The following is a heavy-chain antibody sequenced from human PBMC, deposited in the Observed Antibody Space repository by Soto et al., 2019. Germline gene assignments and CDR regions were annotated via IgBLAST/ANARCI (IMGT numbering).Heavy chain of an antibody. Sequence: ASVKVSCKVSGYTLTELSMHWVRQAPGKGLEWMGGFDPEDGETIYAQKFQGRVTMTEDTSTDTAYMELSSLRSVDTATYYCAHRGGATVGLYYFDYWGQGALVTVSS. CDR1: GYTLTELS. D-gene: IGHD3-16*01. CDR3: AHRGGATVGLYYFDY. V-gene: IGHV1-24*01. CDR2: FDPEDGET. J-gene: IGHJ4*02.